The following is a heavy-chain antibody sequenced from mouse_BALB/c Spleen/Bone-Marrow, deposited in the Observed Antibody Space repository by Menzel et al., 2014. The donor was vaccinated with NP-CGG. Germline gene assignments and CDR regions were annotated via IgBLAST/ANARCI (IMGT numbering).Heavy chain of an antibody. CDR2: ISSGSSTI. Sequence: EVKVVESGGGLVQPGGSRKLSCAASGFTFSSFGMHWVRQAPEKGLEWVAYISSGSSTIYYADTVKGRFTISRDNPKNTLFLQMTSLRSEDTAMYYCARGGNYAWCAYWGQGTLVTVSA. V-gene: IGHV5-17*02. CDR1: GFTFSSFG. CDR3: ARGGNYAWCAY. D-gene: IGHD2-1*01. J-gene: IGHJ3*01.